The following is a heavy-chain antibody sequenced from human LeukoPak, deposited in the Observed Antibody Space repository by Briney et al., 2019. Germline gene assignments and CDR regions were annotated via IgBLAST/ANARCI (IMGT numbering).Heavy chain of an antibody. Sequence: PSETLSLTCTVSGYSISSGYYWGWIRQPPGKGLEWIGCIYHSGSTYYNPSLKSRVTISVDTSKNQFSLKLSSVTAADTAVYYCARDPGYYDSSVLTRKRSYYFDYWGQGTLVTVSS. CDR3: ARDPGYYDSSVLTRKRSYYFDY. J-gene: IGHJ4*02. CDR1: GYSISSGYY. CDR2: IYHSGST. V-gene: IGHV4-38-2*02. D-gene: IGHD3-22*01.